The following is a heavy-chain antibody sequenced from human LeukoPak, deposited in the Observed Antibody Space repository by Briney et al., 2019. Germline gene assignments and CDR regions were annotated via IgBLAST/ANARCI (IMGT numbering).Heavy chain of an antibody. CDR3: ARDLVTVTKGFDI. J-gene: IGHJ3*02. D-gene: IGHD4-17*01. Sequence: SETLSLTCTVSGGSITSHYWSWVRQPPGKGLEWIGYISYIGSTNYNPSLKSRVTISIDTSRNQFSLRLSSVTAADTAVYYCARDLVTVTKGFDIWGQGTMVSVSS. V-gene: IGHV4-59*11. CDR1: GGSITSHY. CDR2: ISYIGST.